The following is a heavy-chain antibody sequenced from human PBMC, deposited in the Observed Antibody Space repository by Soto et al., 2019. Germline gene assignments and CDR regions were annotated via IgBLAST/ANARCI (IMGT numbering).Heavy chain of an antibody. D-gene: IGHD1-26*01. CDR1: GFTFSDHH. Sequence: GGSLRLSCAASGFTFSDHHMDWVRQAPGKGLEWVGRARNKAHSYTTAYAASVKGRFTISRDDSKNSLSLQMNSLKTEDTAVYYCTRDTLVGADLAEYFQHWGQGTLVTVSS. CDR3: TRDTLVGADLAEYFQH. J-gene: IGHJ1*01. CDR2: ARNKAHSYTT. V-gene: IGHV3-72*01.